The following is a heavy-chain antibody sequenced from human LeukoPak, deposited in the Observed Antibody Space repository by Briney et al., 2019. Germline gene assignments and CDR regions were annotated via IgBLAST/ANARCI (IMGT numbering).Heavy chain of an antibody. D-gene: IGHD4-23*01. CDR3: ARDLYGGNSGEYY. V-gene: IGHV3-21*01. CDR1: GFTFSSYS. Sequence: TTGGSLRLPCAASGFTFSSYSMNWVRQAPGKGLEWVSSISSSSSYIYYADSVKGRFTISRDNAKNSLYLQMNSLRAEDTAVYYCARDLYGGNSGEYYWGQGTLVTVSS. J-gene: IGHJ4*02. CDR2: ISSSSSYI.